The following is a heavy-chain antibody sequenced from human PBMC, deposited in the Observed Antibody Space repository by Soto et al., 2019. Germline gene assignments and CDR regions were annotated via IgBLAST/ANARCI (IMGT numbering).Heavy chain of an antibody. Sequence: ASVKVSCKASGGTFSSYAISWVRQAPGQGLEWMGGIIPIFGTANYAQKFQGRVTITADESTSTAYMELSSLRSEDTAVYYCARDGGEEGFDVAWLAPDSNKDNWFDPWGQGTLVTVSS. CDR2: IIPIFGTA. J-gene: IGHJ5*02. CDR3: ARDGGEEGFDVAWLAPDSNKDNWFDP. D-gene: IGHD6-19*01. CDR1: GGTFSSYA. V-gene: IGHV1-69*13.